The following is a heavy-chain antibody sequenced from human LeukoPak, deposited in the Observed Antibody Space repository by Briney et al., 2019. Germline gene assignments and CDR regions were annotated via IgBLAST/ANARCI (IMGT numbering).Heavy chain of an antibody. V-gene: IGHV3-15*01. Sequence: KTGGSLRLSCAASAFTFSNAWMSWVRQAPGKGLEWVGRIKSKTDGGTTDYAAPVKGRFTISRDDSKNTLYLQMNSLRAEDAAVYFCAKAPMTSCRGAYCYPFDSWGQGTLVTVSS. CDR2: IKSKTDGGTT. J-gene: IGHJ4*02. CDR3: AKAPMTSCRGAYCYPFDS. CDR1: AFTFSNAW. D-gene: IGHD2-21*01.